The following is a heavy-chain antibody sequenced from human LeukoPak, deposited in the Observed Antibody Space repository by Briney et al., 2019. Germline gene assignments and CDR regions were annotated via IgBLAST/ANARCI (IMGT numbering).Heavy chain of an antibody. J-gene: IGHJ6*03. CDR3: ARAPGYCRTTIGEYYYYMDV. V-gene: IGHV4-4*07. Sequence: SETLSLTCTVSGGSLSSYYWSWIRQPAGKGLEWIGRVYTSGSTNYNPSLKSRVTMSIDTSKNQFSLEVSSVTAADTAVYYCARAPGYCRTTIGEYYYYMDVWGKGTTVTVSS. CDR2: VYTSGST. D-gene: IGHD2-2*01. CDR1: GGSLSSYY.